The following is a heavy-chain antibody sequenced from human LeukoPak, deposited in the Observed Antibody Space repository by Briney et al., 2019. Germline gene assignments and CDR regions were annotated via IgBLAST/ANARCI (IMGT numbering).Heavy chain of an antibody. D-gene: IGHD3-22*01. J-gene: IGHJ6*03. CDR1: GGSFSGYY. CDR3: ARSPISMIVGHYYYYMDV. CDR2: IYHSGST. V-gene: IGHV4-38-2*01. Sequence: PSETLSLTCAVYGGSFSGYYWGWIRQPPGKGLEWIGSIYHSGSTSYNPSLKSRVTISVDTSKNQFSLNLSSATGADTAVYYCARSPISMIVGHYYYYMDVWGKGTTVTVSS.